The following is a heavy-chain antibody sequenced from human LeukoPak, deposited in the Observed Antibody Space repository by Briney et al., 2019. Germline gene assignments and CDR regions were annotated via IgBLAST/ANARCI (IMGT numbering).Heavy chain of an antibody. CDR1: GYTFTNYY. J-gene: IGHJ6*03. CDR2: INPSGGST. V-gene: IGHV1-46*01. CDR3: ARAPTYVAYHYYMDV. Sequence: ASVKVSCKASGYTFTNYYIHWVRQAPGQGLECMGIINPSGGSTSYAQKFQGRVTMTRDMSTSTVYMELSSLRSEDTAVYYCARAPTYVAYHYYMDVWGKGTTVTVSS. D-gene: IGHD3-10*02.